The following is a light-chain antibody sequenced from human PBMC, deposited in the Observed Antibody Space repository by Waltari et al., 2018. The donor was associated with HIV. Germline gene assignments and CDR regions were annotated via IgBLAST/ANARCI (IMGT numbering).Light chain of an antibody. V-gene: IGKV4-1*01. CDR2: WAS. CDR3: QQYYSTPPT. CDR1: QDIRNY. J-gene: IGKJ2*01. Sequence: DIQMTQSPSSLSASVGDRVTITCQASQDIRNYLAWYQQKPGQPPKLLIYWASTRESGVPDRFSGSGSGTDFTLTISSLRAEDVALYYCQQYYSTPPTFGQGTKLEIK.